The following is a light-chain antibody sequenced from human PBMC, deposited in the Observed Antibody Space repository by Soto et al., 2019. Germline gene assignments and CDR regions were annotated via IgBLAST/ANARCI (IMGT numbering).Light chain of an antibody. CDR2: GAS. J-gene: IGKJ1*01. CDR1: QSVSSSF. Sequence: DIELTHSPGTLSLSPVERATLSCLASQSVSSSFLTWYQQKPRQAPRLLIYGASSRATGIPDRFSGSGSGTDFTLTIRRLEPEDFAVYYCQQYGSSPPWTCGQGNKGDIK. CDR3: QQYGSSPPWT. V-gene: IGKV3-20*01.